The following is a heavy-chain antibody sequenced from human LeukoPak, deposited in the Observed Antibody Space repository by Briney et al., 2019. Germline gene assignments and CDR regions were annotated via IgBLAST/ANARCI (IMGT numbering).Heavy chain of an antibody. CDR1: GFTFSDYY. Sequence: GGSLRLSCAASGFTFSDYYMSWIRQAPGKGLEWVSYISSSGSTIYYADSVKGRFTISRDNAKNSLYLQMNSLRAEDTAVYYCARGAEMYSRPRDAFDIWGQGTMVTVSS. CDR2: ISSSGSTI. D-gene: IGHD1-14*01. CDR3: ARGAEMYSRPRDAFDI. J-gene: IGHJ3*02. V-gene: IGHV3-11*04.